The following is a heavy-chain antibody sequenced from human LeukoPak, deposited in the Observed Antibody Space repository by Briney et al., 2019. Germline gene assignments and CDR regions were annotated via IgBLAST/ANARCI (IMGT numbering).Heavy chain of an antibody. J-gene: IGHJ3*02. Sequence: GASVKVSCKASGYAFTTYYIHWVRQAPGQGLEWMGVIKPSGGSTNYAQKLQGRVTVTRDTSTSTVYMELSSLRSEDTAVYYCARDPHLDAFDIWGQGTMVTVSS. CDR1: GYAFTTYY. CDR3: ARDPHLDAFDI. CDR2: IKPSGGST. V-gene: IGHV1-46*01. D-gene: IGHD3-3*02.